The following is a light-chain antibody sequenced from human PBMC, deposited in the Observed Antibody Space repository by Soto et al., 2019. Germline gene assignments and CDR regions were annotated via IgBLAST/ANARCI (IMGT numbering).Light chain of an antibody. CDR3: CSYAGSSTFYV. Sequence: QSALTQPASVSGSPGQSITISCTGTSSDVGSYNLVSWYQQHPGKAPKLMIYEGSKRPSGVSNRFSGSKSGNTASLTISGLQAKDEADYYCCSYAGSSTFYVFGTGTKVTVL. CDR2: EGS. J-gene: IGLJ1*01. V-gene: IGLV2-23*01. CDR1: SSDVGSYNL.